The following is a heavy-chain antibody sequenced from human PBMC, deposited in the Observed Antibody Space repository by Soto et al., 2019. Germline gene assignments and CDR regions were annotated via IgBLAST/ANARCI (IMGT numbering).Heavy chain of an antibody. CDR2: ISYDGGNK. CDR3: AKVMIKFGGSRYGLDV. CDR1: GFTFSSYG. J-gene: IGHJ6*02. Sequence: QVQLVESGGGVVQPGRSLRLSCAASGFTFSSYGIHWVRQTPGKGLEWVAFISYDGGNKYYADSVKGRFTISRDNSKNTLFLQMNSLRAEDTAVYYCAKVMIKFGGSRYGLDVWGQGTTVTVSS. V-gene: IGHV3-30*18. D-gene: IGHD3-16*01.